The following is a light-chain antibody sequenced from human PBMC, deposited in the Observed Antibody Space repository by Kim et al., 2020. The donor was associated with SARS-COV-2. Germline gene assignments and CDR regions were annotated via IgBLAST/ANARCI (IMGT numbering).Light chain of an antibody. Sequence: PGERATFTFRTSQSVCIHCLAWYQQKPGQAPRLLIYSVSNRATGIPDRFSGSGSGTDFTLTISRLEPEDFAVYYCQQYGIAPPYTFGQGTKLEI. CDR3: QQYGIAPPYT. V-gene: IGKV3-20*01. J-gene: IGKJ2*01. CDR2: SVS. CDR1: QSVCIHC.